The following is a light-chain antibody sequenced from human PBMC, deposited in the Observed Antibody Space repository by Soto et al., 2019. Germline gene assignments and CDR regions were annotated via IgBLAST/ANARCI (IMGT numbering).Light chain of an antibody. Sequence: DIQMTQSPSSLSASVGDRVTITCRASQSISSYLNWYQQKPGKAPKLLIYAASSLQSGVPSRFSGSGSGTDFTLTISSLQPEDFATYYCQHSYSTPRTFGQGTTVEI. CDR2: AAS. CDR3: QHSYSTPRT. J-gene: IGKJ1*01. CDR1: QSISSY. V-gene: IGKV1-39*01.